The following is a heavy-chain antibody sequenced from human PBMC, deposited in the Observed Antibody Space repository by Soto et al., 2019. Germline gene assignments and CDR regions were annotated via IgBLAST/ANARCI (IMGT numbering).Heavy chain of an antibody. D-gene: IGHD6-13*01. J-gene: IGHJ6*02. CDR3: ARARGNSSWYISYYGMDV. V-gene: IGHV3-21*01. Sequence: PGGSLRLSCASSVFTFISYSMNWVRQAPGKGLEWVSSISSSSSYIYYADSVKGRFTISRDNAKNSLYLQMNSLRAEGTAVYYCARARGNSSWYISYYGMDVWGQGTTVTVSS. CDR2: ISSSSSYI. CDR1: VFTFISYS.